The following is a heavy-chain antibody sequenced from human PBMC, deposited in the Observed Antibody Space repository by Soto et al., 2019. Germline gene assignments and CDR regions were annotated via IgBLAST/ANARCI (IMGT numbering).Heavy chain of an antibody. J-gene: IGHJ4*02. V-gene: IGHV4-34*01. Sequence: PSETLSLTCAVYGGFFIGYYWSWIRQPPWKGLEWIGEINHSGSTNYNPSLKSRVTISVDTSKNQFSLKLSSVTAADTAVYYCARGPTGYSSSWYRYRGQGTLVTVS. CDR1: GGFFIGYY. CDR2: INHSGST. D-gene: IGHD6-13*01. CDR3: ARGPTGYSSSWYRY.